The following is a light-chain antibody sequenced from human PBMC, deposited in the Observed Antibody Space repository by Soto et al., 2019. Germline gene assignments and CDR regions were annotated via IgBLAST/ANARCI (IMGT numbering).Light chain of an antibody. J-gene: IGLJ1*01. CDR2: DVS. Sequence: QSALTQPASVSGSPGQSITISCTGTSSDIGNYNYVSWYQQHPGKAPKLMIYDVSNRPSGVSKRFSGSKSGYTASLTISGLQAEDEADYYCRSFTSSATYVFGTGTKLTVL. CDR1: SSDIGNYNY. CDR3: RSFTSSATYV. V-gene: IGLV2-14*01.